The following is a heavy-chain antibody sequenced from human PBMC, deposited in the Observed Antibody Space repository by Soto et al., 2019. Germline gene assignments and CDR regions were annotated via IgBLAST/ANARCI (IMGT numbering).Heavy chain of an antibody. J-gene: IGHJ5*02. CDR2: INSSGGST. Sequence: ASVKVSCNASGYTFPSYYIHWERQVPGQGLEWMGIINSSGGSTSYAQKFQGRVTMTRDTSTSTVYMELSNLRSEDTAVYSCARGEAVAAQGDWFGPWGQRPLFTVSS. CDR3: ARGEAVAAQGDWFGP. D-gene: IGHD6-19*01. CDR1: GYTFPSYY. V-gene: IGHV1-46*01.